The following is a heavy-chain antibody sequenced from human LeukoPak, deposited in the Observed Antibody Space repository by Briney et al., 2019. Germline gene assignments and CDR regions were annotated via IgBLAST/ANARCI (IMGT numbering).Heavy chain of an antibody. J-gene: IGHJ4*02. CDR2: ISYDGSNK. Sequence: GGSLRLSCAASGLTFSSYAMHWVRQAPGKGLEWVAVISYDGSNKYYADSVKGRFTISRDNSRNTLYLQMNSLRAEDTAVYYCARDLRDSGDYWGQGTLVTVSS. CDR1: GLTFSSYA. V-gene: IGHV3-30-3*01. CDR3: ARDLRDSGDY. D-gene: IGHD1-26*01.